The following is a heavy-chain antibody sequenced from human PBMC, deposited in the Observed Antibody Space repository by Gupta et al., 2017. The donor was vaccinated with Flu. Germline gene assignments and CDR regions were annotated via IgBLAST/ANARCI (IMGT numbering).Heavy chain of an antibody. D-gene: IGHD3-3*01. CDR1: Y. CDR3: ARLTGTIFGVRYYGMDV. J-gene: IGHJ6*02. CDR2: MYYLGNT. Sequence: YWGWIRQPPGKGLEWIGSMYYLGNTYYNPSLKSRVTISVDTPKNQFSLKLSSVTAADTAVYYCARLTGTIFGVRYYGMDVWGQGTTVTVSS. V-gene: IGHV4-39*01.